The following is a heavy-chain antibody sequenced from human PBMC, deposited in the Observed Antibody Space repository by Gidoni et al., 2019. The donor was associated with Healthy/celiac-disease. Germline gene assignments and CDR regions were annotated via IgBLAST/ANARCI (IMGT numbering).Heavy chain of an antibody. V-gene: IGHV3-23*01. J-gene: IGHJ6*02. Sequence: EVQLLESGGGLVQPGGSLRLSCAASGFTFSSYALSWVRQAPGKGLEWVSAISGSGGSTYYADSVKGRFTISRDNSKNTLYLQMNSLRAEDTAVYYCAKGGDIVVVPAAKGPYYYGMDVWGQGTTVTVSS. CDR3: AKGGDIVVVPAAKGPYYYGMDV. D-gene: IGHD2-2*01. CDR1: GFTFSSYA. CDR2: ISGSGGST.